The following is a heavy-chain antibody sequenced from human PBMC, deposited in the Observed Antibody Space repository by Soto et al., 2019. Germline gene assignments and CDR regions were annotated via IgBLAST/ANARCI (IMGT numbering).Heavy chain of an antibody. J-gene: IGHJ6*03. CDR1: GYTFTSYD. CDR3: ARGRRSLGIWGSDRDPGYYYYMDV. V-gene: IGHV1-8*01. D-gene: IGHD3-16*02. Sequence: QVQLVQSGAEVKKPGASVKVSCKASGYTFTSYDINWVRQATGQGLEWMGWMNPNSGNTGYAQKFQGRVTMTRNTSISTAYMELSSLRSEDTAVYYCARGRRSLGIWGSDRDPGYYYYMDVWGKGTTVTVSS. CDR2: MNPNSGNT.